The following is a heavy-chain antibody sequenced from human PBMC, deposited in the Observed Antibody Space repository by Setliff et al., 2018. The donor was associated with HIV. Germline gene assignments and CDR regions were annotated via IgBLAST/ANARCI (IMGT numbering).Heavy chain of an antibody. J-gene: IGHJ5*01. D-gene: IGHD1-1*01. V-gene: IGHV1-46*02. CDR2: INPSDNRT. Sequence: ASVKVSCKASGYTFNNYYIHGVRQAPGQGLEWMGIINPSDNRTYYAQKFQGRVTMTRDTSTSSVYMELRSLRSEDTAVDYCERDFEGRSTIDGFEDWGQGTLVTVSS. CDR1: GYTFNNYY. CDR3: ERDFEGRSTIDGFED.